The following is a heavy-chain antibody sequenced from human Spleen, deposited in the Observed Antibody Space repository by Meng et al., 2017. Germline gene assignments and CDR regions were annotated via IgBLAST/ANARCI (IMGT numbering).Heavy chain of an antibody. CDR3: ARHLLAKYYYYYYGMDV. D-gene: IGHD2-15*01. J-gene: IGHJ6*02. CDR2: IYPSDSDT. Sequence: KVSCKGSGYSFTSYWIGWVRQMHGKGLEWMGIIYPSDSDTRYSPCFQGQAIISADKSISAAYLQWSRLKASYTALYYCARHLLAKYYYYYYGMDVWGQGTTVTVSS. CDR1: GYSFTSYW. V-gene: IGHV5-51*01.